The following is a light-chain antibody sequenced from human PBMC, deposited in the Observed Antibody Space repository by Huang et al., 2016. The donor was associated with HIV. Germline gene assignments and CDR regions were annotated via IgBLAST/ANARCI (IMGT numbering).Light chain of an antibody. J-gene: IGKJ4*01. CDR1: QSVSSY. V-gene: IGKV3-11*01. CDR3: QQRSNWPPGLT. Sequence: EIVLTQSPATLSLYPGERATLSCRASQSVSSYFAWYQQKPGQAPRLLIYDASNRATGIPARFRGSGSGTDFTLTISSLEPEDFAVYYCQQRSNWPPGLTFGGGTKVEIK. CDR2: DAS.